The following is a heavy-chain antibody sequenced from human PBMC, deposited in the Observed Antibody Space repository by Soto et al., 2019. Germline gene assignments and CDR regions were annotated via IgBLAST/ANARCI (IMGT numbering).Heavy chain of an antibody. CDR1: GFTVSSNY. V-gene: IGHV3-66*01. D-gene: IGHD6-19*01. CDR3: ARDRIAVAGNPEYFQH. J-gene: IGHJ1*01. CDR2: IYSGGST. Sequence: GGSLRLSCAASGFTVSSNYMSWVRQAPGKGLEWVSVIYSGGSTCYADSVKGRFTISRDNSKNTLYLQMNSLRAEDTAVYYCARDRIAVAGNPEYFQHWGQGTLVTV.